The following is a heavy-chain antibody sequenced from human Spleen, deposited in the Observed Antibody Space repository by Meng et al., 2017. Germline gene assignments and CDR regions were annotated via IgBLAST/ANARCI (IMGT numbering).Heavy chain of an antibody. CDR1: GDSISSGDYY. CDR2: IYYSGST. CDR3: ARALTPGYYRYNWFDP. V-gene: IGHV4-30-4*01. Sequence: QVQLQESGPGLVKPSQTLSLTCSVSGDSISSGDYYWSWIRQPPGKGLEWIGYIYYSGSTYYNPSLKSRVTISVDTSKNQFSLKLSSVTAADMAVYYCARALTPGYYRYNWFDPWGQGTLVTVSS. J-gene: IGHJ5*02. D-gene: IGHD4-17*01.